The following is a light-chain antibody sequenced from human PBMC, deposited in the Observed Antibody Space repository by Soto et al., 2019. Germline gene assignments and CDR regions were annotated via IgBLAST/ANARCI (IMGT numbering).Light chain of an antibody. CDR2: AAS. J-gene: IGKJ4*01. V-gene: IGKV1-9*01. CDR3: QQLRSYPSP. Sequence: DMQLTPSPSSLSSSVGDGVTITCRASQDISSYLDWYQQKTGKAHTLLIYAASTLKSGVPSRFTGSGFGTDFTLTISSLQAEDFASYYCQQLRSYPSPFGGGTKV. CDR1: QDISSY.